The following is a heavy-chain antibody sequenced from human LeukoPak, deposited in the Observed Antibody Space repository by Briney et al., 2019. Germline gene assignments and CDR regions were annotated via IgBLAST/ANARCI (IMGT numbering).Heavy chain of an antibody. CDR2: INNSGST. J-gene: IGHJ4*02. V-gene: IGHV4-34*01. Sequence: TSETLSLTCAVYGASFSDSYWSWIRQSPEKGLEWIGEINNSGSTSYSPSLNSRVIMSVDRSKNQFSLRLTSVTAADTAVYYCARGRYGPRLGNWGQGTLVTVSS. CDR1: GASFSDSY. CDR3: ARGRYGPRLGN. D-gene: IGHD3-16*01.